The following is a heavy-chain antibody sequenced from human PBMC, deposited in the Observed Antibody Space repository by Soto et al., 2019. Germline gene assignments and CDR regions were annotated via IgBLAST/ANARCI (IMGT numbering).Heavy chain of an antibody. Sequence: SETLSLTCTVSGGSISSGGYYWSWIRQHPGKGLEWIGYIYYSGSTCYNPSLKSRVTISVDTSKNQFSLKLSSVTAADTAVYYCASVGGYYGALDYWGQGTLVTVSS. V-gene: IGHV4-31*03. CDR1: GGSISSGGYY. CDR3: ASVGGYYGALDY. J-gene: IGHJ4*02. CDR2: IYYSGST. D-gene: IGHD3-22*01.